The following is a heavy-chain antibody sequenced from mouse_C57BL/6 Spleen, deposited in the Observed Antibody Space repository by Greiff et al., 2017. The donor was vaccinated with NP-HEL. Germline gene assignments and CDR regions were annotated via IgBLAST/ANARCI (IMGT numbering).Heavy chain of an antibody. Sequence: QVQLQQSGPELVKPGASVKISCKASGYAFSSSWMNWVKQRPGKGLEWIGRIYPGDGDTNYNGKFKGKATLTADKSSSTAYMQLSSLTSEDSAVYFCARGDYSNYLYYFDYWGQSTTLTVSS. CDR3: ARGDYSNYLYYFDY. CDR1: GYAFSSSW. D-gene: IGHD2-5*01. CDR2: IYPGDGDT. V-gene: IGHV1-82*01. J-gene: IGHJ2*01.